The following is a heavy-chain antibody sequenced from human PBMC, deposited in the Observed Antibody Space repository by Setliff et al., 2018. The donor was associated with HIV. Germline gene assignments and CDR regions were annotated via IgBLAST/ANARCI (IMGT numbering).Heavy chain of an antibody. Sequence: GGSLRLSCAASGFTFSSYSMNWVRQAPGKGLEWVSFISSSSSYIYYADSVKGRFTISRDNAKNSLYLQMNSLRAEDTAVYYCARVGGSSGSFGFYYYYYYMDVWGEGTTVTVSS. D-gene: IGHD2-15*01. V-gene: IGHV3-21*04. J-gene: IGHJ6*03. CDR1: GFTFSSYS. CDR3: ARVGGSSGSFGFYYYYYYMDV. CDR2: ISSSSSYI.